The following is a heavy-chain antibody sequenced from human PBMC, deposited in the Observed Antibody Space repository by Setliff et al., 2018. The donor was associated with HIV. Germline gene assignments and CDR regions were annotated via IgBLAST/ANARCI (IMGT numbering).Heavy chain of an antibody. J-gene: IGHJ6*03. V-gene: IGHV1-58*02. Sequence: SVKVSCKASGFTFTSSAMQWVRQARGQRLEWIGWIVVGSDNTNYAQKFQERVTITRDLSTSTAYMELSSLRSEDTAVYYCAAASNRRVRVVNLHYYYYMDVLGKGTTVTVSS. CDR3: AAASNRRVRVVNLHYYYYMDV. D-gene: IGHD3-10*01. CDR1: GFTFTSSA. CDR2: IVVGSDNT.